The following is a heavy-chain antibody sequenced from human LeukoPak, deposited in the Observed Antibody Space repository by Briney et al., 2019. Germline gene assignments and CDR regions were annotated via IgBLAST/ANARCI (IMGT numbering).Heavy chain of an antibody. CDR1: GSTFNTYA. V-gene: IGHV3-23*01. D-gene: IGHD1-26*01. J-gene: IGHJ4*02. CDR2: ISGSGGTS. CDR3: AKKLVGSYPFDY. Sequence: GGSLRLSCAASGSTFNTYAMSWVRQAPGKGLEWVSVISGSGGTSYYADSVKGRFTIPRDNSKNTLYLQMNSLRAEDTAVYYCAKKLVGSYPFDYWGQGTLVTVSS.